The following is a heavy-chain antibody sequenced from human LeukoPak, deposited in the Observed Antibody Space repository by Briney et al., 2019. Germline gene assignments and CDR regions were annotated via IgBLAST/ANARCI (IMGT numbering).Heavy chain of an antibody. CDR2: ISYDGSNK. V-gene: IGHV3-30*18. J-gene: IGHJ4*02. D-gene: IGHD6-6*01. CDR1: GFTFSSYG. Sequence: GGSLRLSCAASGFTFSSYGMHWVRQAPGKGLEWVAVISYDGSNKYYADSVKGRFTISRDNSKNTLYLQMNSLRAEDTAVYYCANGEGGSSPGFVTDYWGQGTLVTVSS. CDR3: ANGEGGSSPGFVTDY.